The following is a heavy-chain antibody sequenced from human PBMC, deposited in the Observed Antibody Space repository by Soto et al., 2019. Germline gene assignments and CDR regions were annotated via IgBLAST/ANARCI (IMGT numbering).Heavy chain of an antibody. CDR2: INHSGST. CDR1: GGSFSGYY. V-gene: IGHV4-34*01. J-gene: IGHJ4*02. Sequence: ASETLSLTCAVYGGSFSGYYWSWIRQPPGKGLEWIGEINHSGSTNYNPSLKSRVTISVDTSKNQFSLKLSSVTAADTAVYYCARGRCTWNYWGQGTLVTVSS. D-gene: IGHD1-20*01. CDR3: ARGRCTWNY.